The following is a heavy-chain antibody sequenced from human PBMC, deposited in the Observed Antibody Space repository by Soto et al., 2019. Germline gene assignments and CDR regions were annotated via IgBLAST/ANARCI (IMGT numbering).Heavy chain of an antibody. J-gene: IGHJ2*01. D-gene: IGHD1-1*01. CDR1: GYSFTNFW. V-gene: IGHV5-51*03. CDR2: IYPGDSDT. Sequence: EVQLVQSGAEVKKPGESLKISCKGSGYSFTNFWIGWVRQMPGKGLEWMGIIYPGDSDTRYSPSFQGQVTISADKSISTVYLQWSSLKASDTAMYYCARRTGLPNWFLDLWGRGTLVTVSS. CDR3: ARRTGLPNWFLDL.